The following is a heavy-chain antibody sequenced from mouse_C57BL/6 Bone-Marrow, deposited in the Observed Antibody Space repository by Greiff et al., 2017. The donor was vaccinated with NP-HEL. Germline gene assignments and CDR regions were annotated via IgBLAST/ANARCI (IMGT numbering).Heavy chain of an antibody. CDR3: ARANWSWFAY. Sequence: EVKLMESGPGLVKPSQSLSLTCSVTGYSITSGYYWNWIRQFPGNKLEWMGYISYDGSNNYHPSLKNRISITRDTSKNQFFLKLNSVTTEDTATYYCARANWSWFAYWGQGTLVTVSA. D-gene: IGHD4-1*01. CDR2: ISYDGSN. V-gene: IGHV3-6*01. CDR1: GYSITSGYY. J-gene: IGHJ3*01.